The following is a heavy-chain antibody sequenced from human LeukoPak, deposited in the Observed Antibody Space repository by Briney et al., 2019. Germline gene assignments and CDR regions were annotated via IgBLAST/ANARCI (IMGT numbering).Heavy chain of an antibody. CDR1: GGSISNYY. CDR3: ARVDDTSGYFYKFDY. V-gene: IGHV4-59*01. Sequence: SETLSPTCSVSGGSISNYYWSWIRQPPGKGLEWVAYIHYSGNTNYNPSLKSRVIISVDTSKNQFSLKLASVTAADTAVYYCARVDDTSGYFYKFDYWGQGTLVTVSS. D-gene: IGHD3-22*01. J-gene: IGHJ4*02. CDR2: IHYSGNT.